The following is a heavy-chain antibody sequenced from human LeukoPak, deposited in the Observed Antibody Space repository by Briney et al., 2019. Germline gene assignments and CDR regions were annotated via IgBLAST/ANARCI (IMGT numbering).Heavy chain of an antibody. V-gene: IGHV3-30*18. Sequence: GGSLRLSCAASGFTFSSYGMHWVRQAPGKGLEWVAVISCDGSNNYYADSVKGRFTISRDNSKNTLYLQMNSLRAEDTAVYYWAKPREGSSSWYAAGWGQGTLVTVSS. J-gene: IGHJ4*02. CDR2: ISCDGSNN. D-gene: IGHD6-13*01. CDR3: AKPREGSSSWYAAG. CDR1: GFTFSSYG.